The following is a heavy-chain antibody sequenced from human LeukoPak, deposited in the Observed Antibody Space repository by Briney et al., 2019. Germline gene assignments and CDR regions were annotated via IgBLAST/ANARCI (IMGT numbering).Heavy chain of an antibody. Sequence: GESLKISCKGSGYNFSTYWLGWVRQMPGKGLEWMGIIYPGDSETRYSPSFQGQVTISADKSISTAYLQWSSLKASDTAMYYCASFDGSVTPFDYWGQGTLVTVSS. D-gene: IGHD4-17*01. CDR1: GYNFSTYW. J-gene: IGHJ4*02. CDR3: ASFDGSVTPFDY. V-gene: IGHV5-51*01. CDR2: IYPGDSET.